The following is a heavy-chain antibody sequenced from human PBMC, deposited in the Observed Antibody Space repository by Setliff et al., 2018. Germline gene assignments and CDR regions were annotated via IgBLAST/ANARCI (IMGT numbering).Heavy chain of an antibody. V-gene: IGHV4-59*01. D-gene: IGHD3-16*01. J-gene: IGHJ4*02. CDR3: ARLRGAFDY. CDR2: IYYSGST. Sequence: SETLSLTCTVSGGSISSYYWSWIRQPPGQRLEWIGYIYYSGSTNYNPSLESRVTISVDTSKNQFSLRLNSATAADTAVYYCARLRGAFDYWARERWTPSPQ. CDR1: GGSISSYY.